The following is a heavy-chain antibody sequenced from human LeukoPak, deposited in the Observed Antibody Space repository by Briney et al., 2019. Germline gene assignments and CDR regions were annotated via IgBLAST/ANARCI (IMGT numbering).Heavy chain of an antibody. Sequence: SETLSLTCTVSDYSIKKSAYYWGWIRQSPVKGLEWIGSIYYSGHTYYNPSFTSRVTISVDTSKNQVSLRLTSVTAADTAVCYCARTVGGSLRLIALGWFDPWGQGTRVIVSS. V-gene: IGHV4-39*07. D-gene: IGHD2-8*02. CDR2: IYYSGHT. J-gene: IGHJ5*02. CDR1: DYSIKKSAYY. CDR3: ARTVGGSLRLIALGWFDP.